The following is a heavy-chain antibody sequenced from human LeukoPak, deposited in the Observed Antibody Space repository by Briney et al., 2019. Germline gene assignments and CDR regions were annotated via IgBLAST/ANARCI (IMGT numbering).Heavy chain of an antibody. D-gene: IGHD5-18*01. CDR2: ISYDGSNK. J-gene: IGHJ4*02. CDR3: ARTVDTAMVTIDY. Sequence: GGSLRLSCAASGFTFSSYAMRWVRQAPGKGLEWVAVISYDGSNKYYADSVKGRFTISRDNSKNTLYLQMNSLRAEDTAVYYCARTVDTAMVTIDYWGQGTLVTVSS. V-gene: IGHV3-30-3*01. CDR1: GFTFSSYA.